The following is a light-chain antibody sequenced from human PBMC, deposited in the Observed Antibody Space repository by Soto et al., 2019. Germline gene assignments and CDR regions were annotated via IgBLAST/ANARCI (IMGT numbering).Light chain of an antibody. CDR2: VAS. CDR3: QQSYGTPIT. J-gene: IGKJ5*01. Sequence: NQMTQSPSSLSAYVGDRVTITCRASQSISRYLNWYQQKPGKAPNLLIYVASSLQSEVPSRFSGSGSGTDFTLTITSLQPEDFATYYCQQSYGTPITFGQGTRLEIK. V-gene: IGKV1-39*01. CDR1: QSISRY.